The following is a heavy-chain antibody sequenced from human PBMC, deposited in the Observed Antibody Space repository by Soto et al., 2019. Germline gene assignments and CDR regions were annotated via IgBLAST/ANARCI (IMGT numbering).Heavy chain of an antibody. CDR1: GFTFSSYW. CDR2: IKQDGSEK. D-gene: IGHD3-3*01. J-gene: IGHJ6*03. V-gene: IGHV3-7*04. CDR3: ARGGVPSIFGVVSETFMEV. Sequence: EVQLVESGGGLVQPGGSLRLSCAASGFTFSSYWMSWVRQAPGKGLEWVANIKQDGSEKYYVDSVKGRFTISRDNAETSLYLQMHSLRAEETAVYYCARGGVPSIFGVVSETFMEVWGKGTTVTVSS.